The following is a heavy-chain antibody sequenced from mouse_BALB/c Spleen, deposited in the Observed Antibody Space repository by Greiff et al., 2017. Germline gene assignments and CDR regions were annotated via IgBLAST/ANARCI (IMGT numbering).Heavy chain of an antibody. V-gene: IGHV1S137*01. Sequence: VQLQESGAELVRPGVSVKISCKGSGYTFTDYAMHWVKQSHAKSLEWIGVISTYYGDASYNQKFKGKATMTVDKSSSTTYMELARLTSEDSAIYNCARDITTPAFAYWGQGTLVTVSA. CDR2: ISTYYGDA. D-gene: IGHD1-3*01. CDR1: GYTFTDYA. CDR3: ARDITTPAFAY. J-gene: IGHJ3*01.